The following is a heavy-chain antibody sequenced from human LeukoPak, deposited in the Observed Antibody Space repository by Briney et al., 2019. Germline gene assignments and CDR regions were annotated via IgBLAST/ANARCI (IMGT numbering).Heavy chain of an antibody. V-gene: IGHV3-23*01. D-gene: IGHD4-17*01. CDR3: ARRKGGAWQPTDGFDI. CDR2: ISGSGDAT. Sequence: GRSLRLSCTGSGFSFGVYAMSWVRQTPGKGLEWVSAISGSGDATYYADSVKGRFTISRDNSKNTLYLQMNSLRADDTAVYYCARRKGGAWQPTDGFDIWGQGTKVTVSS. J-gene: IGHJ3*02. CDR1: GFSFGVYA.